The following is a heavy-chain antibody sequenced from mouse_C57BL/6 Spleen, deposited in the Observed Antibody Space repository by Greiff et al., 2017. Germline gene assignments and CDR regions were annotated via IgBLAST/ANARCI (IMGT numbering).Heavy chain of an antibody. CDR2: IDPSDSYT. V-gene: IGHV1-50*01. Sequence: VQLQQPGAELVKPGASVKLSCKASGYTFTSYWMQWVKQRPGQGLEWIGEIDPSDSYTNYNQKFKGKATLTVDTSSSTAYMQLSSLTSEDSAVYYCARHYSSYGDAMDCWGQGTSVTVSS. CDR3: ARHYSSYGDAMDC. J-gene: IGHJ4*01. CDR1: GYTFTSYW. D-gene: IGHD2-5*01.